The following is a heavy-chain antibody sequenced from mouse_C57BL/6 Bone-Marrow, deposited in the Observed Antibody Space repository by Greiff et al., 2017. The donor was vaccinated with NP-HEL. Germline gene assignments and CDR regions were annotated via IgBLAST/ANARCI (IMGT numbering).Heavy chain of an antibody. CDR3: ARNWYYGSSYDFDY. D-gene: IGHD1-1*01. Sequence: VQLQESGPGLVQPSQSLSITCTVSGFSLTSYGVHWVRQSPGKGLEWLGVIWSGGSTDYNAAFITRLSISKDNSKSQVFFKMNSLQADDTAIYYCARNWYYGSSYDFDYWGQGTTLTVSS. J-gene: IGHJ2*01. CDR2: IWSGGST. CDR1: GFSLTSYG. V-gene: IGHV2-2*01.